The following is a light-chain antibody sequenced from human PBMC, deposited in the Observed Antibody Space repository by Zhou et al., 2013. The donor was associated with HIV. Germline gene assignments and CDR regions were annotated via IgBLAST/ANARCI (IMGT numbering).Light chain of an antibody. V-gene: IGKV1-27*01. J-gene: IGKJ1*01. CDR2: GAA. Sequence: DIQMTQSPSSLSASIGDRVTITCRASQDISNDLAWYQQKPGKVPYLMIYGAATSRSGVPSRFRGSGSGTDFTLTISSLQPEDAATYYCQSYGSAPRTFGQGTKVEIK. CDR3: QSYGSAPRT. CDR1: QDISND.